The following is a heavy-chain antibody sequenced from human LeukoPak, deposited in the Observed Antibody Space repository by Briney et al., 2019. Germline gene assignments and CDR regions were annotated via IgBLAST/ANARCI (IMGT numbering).Heavy chain of an antibody. CDR1: GGTFSSYA. D-gene: IGHD3-22*01. CDR2: IIPIFGTA. J-gene: IGHJ4*02. V-gene: IGHV1-69*05. Sequence: GSSVKVSCKASGGTFSSYAISWMRQAPGQGIEWMGGIIPIFGTANYAQKFQGRVTITTDESTSTAYMELSSLRSEDTAVHYCARGAYYCDSSGYYHQYYFDYWGQGTLVTVSS. CDR3: ARGAYYCDSSGYYHQYYFDY.